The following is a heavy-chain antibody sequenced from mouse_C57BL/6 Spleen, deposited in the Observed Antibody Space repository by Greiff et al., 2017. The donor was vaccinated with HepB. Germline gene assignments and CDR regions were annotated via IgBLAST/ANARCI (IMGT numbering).Heavy chain of an antibody. V-gene: IGHV1-74*01. CDR3: AMELITTVVATFDY. CDR2: IHPSDSDT. CDR1: GYTFTSYW. J-gene: IGHJ2*01. Sequence: VQLQQPGAELVKPGASVKVSCKASGYTFTSYWMHWVKQRPGQGLEWIGRIHPSDSDTNYNQKFKGKATLTVDKSSSTAYMQLSSLTSEDSAVYYCAMELITTVVATFDYWGQGTTLTVSS. D-gene: IGHD1-1*01.